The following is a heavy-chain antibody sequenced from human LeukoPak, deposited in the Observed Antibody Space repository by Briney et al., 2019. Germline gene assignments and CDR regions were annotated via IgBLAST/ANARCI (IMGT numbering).Heavy chain of an antibody. D-gene: IGHD1-26*01. Sequence: PGGSLRLSCAAAGFAFSRYSMNWVRQTPGKGLEWVSSISSSSNYMYYTASVRGRFTISRDDAKNSLYLQMNSLRAEDTGVYYCARSGTYNWFDPWGQGTLVTVSS. V-gene: IGHV3-21*01. CDR2: ISSSSNYM. CDR1: GFAFSRYS. J-gene: IGHJ5*02. CDR3: ARSGTYNWFDP.